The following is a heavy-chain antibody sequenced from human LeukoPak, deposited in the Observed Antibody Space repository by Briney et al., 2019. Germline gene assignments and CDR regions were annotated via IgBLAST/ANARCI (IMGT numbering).Heavy chain of an antibody. CDR1: GFTFSSYA. CDR2: ISYDGSNK. J-gene: IGHJ3*02. CDR3: ARVSEYQLLHAFDI. V-gene: IGHV3-30-3*01. Sequence: AGGSLRLSCAASGFTFSSYAMHWVRQAPGKGLEWVAVISYDGSNKYYADSVKGRFTISRDNSKNTLYLQMNSLRAEDTAVYYCARVSEYQLLHAFDIWGQGTMVTVSS. D-gene: IGHD2-2*01.